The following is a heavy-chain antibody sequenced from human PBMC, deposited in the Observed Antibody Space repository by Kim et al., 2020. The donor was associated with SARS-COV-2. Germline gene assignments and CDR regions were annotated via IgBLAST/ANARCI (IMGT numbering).Heavy chain of an antibody. CDR3: TTASSQQLVRSY. CDR1: GFTFSNAW. CDR2: IKSKTDGGTT. D-gene: IGHD6-13*01. V-gene: IGHV3-15*01. Sequence: GGSLRLSCAASGFTFSNAWMSWVRQAPGKGLEWVGRIKSKTDGGTTDYAAPVKGRFTISRDDSKNTLYLQMNSLKTEDTAVYYCTTASSQQLVRSYWGQGTLVTVSS. J-gene: IGHJ4*02.